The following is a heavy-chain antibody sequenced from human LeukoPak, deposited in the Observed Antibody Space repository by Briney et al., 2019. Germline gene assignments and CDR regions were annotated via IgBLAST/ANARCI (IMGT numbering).Heavy chain of an antibody. CDR1: GGSISSYY. CDR2: IYYSGST. D-gene: IGHD6-6*01. J-gene: IGHJ4*02. CDR3: ARTKRLNWAPARHFDY. Sequence: SETLSLTCTVSGGSISSYYWSWIRQPPGKGLEWIGYIYYSGSTNYNPSLKSRVTISVDTSKNQFSLKLSSVTAADTAVYYCARTKRLNWAPARHFDYWGQGTLVTVSS. V-gene: IGHV4-59*12.